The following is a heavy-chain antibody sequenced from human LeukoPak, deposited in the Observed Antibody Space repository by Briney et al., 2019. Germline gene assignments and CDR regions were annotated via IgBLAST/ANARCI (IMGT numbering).Heavy chain of an antibody. V-gene: IGHV3-21*01. D-gene: IGHD6-13*01. J-gene: IGHJ4*02. CDR1: GFTFSSYS. CDR3: ARVPSWTPDY. Sequence: GGSLRLPCAASGFTFSSYSMNWVRQAPGKGLEWVSSISSSSSYIYYADSVKGRFTISRDNAKNSLYLQMNSLRAEDTAVYYCARVPSWTPDYWGQGTLVTVSS. CDR2: ISSSSSYI.